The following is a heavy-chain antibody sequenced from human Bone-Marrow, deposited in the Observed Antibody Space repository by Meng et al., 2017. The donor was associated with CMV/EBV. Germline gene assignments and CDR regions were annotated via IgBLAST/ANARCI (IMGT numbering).Heavy chain of an antibody. Sequence: GGSLRLSCAASGFTFDDYAVHWVRQAPGKGLEWVSGISWNSGSIGYADSVKGRFTISRDNAKNSLYLQMNSLRAEDTAVYYCARAATRIAARRAAGNWFDPWGQGTLVTVSS. CDR3: ARAATRIAARRAAGNWFDP. J-gene: IGHJ5*02. V-gene: IGHV3-9*01. CDR1: GFTFDDYA. CDR2: ISWNSGSI. D-gene: IGHD6-6*01.